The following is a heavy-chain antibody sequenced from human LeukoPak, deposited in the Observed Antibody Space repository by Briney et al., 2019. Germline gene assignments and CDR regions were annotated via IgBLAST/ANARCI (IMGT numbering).Heavy chain of an antibody. Sequence: GGSLRLSCEASEFTFNTYSMNWARQAPGKGLEWVSSIDSSGGYMFYADSVKGRFIISRDNAKDSLYLQMNSLRVEDTAVYYCSRGDRRDYWGQGTLVTVSS. J-gene: IGHJ4*02. CDR2: IDSSGGYM. V-gene: IGHV3-21*06. CDR1: EFTFNTYS. CDR3: SRGDRRDY.